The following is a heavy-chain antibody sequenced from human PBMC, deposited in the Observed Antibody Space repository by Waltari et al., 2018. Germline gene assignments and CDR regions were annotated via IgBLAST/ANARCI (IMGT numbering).Heavy chain of an antibody. CDR3: ARFSKSANWIDP. J-gene: IGHJ5*02. CDR2: ISYSGIT. Sequence: QLQLQESGPGLVKPSETLSLTCTVSGGSISSSGSYRGWIRQPPGKGLEWIGSISYSGITYDNTSLMSRVTISVDTSKNQFSLKLTSVIAAETAVFYCARFSKSANWIDPWGQGTLVTVSS. CDR1: GGSISSSGSY. V-gene: IGHV4-39*01. D-gene: IGHD3-3*02.